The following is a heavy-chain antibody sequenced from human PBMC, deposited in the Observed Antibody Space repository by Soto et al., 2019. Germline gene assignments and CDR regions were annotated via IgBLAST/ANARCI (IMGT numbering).Heavy chain of an antibody. J-gene: IGHJ4*02. Sequence: QVQLVQSGAEVKKPGSSVKVSCKASGGTFSSYAISWVRQAPGQGLEWMGWISAYNGNTNYAQKLQGRVTMTTDTSTSTAYMELRSLRSDDTAVYYCARDGLRNSVTPGPYWGQGTLVTVSS. CDR1: GGTFSSYA. D-gene: IGHD4-4*01. V-gene: IGHV1-18*01. CDR2: ISAYNGNT. CDR3: ARDGLRNSVTPGPY.